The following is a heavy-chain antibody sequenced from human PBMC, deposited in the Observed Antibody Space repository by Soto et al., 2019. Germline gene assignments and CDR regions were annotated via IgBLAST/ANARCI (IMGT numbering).Heavy chain of an antibody. D-gene: IGHD2-2*01. CDR3: TRLHQRDCSSTSCYLWGG. J-gene: IGHJ4*02. CDR2: IRSKANSYAT. CDR1: GFTFSGSA. Sequence: EVQLVESGGGLVQPGGSLKLSCAASGFTFSGSAMHWVRQASGKGLEWVGRIRSKANSYATAYVASLKGRFTISRDGSKNTSSFQMNRLITEGKAVYDCTRLHQRDCSSTSCYLWGGWGQGTLVTVSS. V-gene: IGHV3-73*02.